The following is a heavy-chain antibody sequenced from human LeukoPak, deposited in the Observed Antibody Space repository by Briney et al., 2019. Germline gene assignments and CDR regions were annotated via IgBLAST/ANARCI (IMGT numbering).Heavy chain of an antibody. D-gene: IGHD4-17*01. CDR1: GDSISGFY. Sequence: SETLSLTCTVAGDSISGFYWSWIRQPAGKGLQWIGRISTSGSTNYNPSLKSRVTMSVDRSTNEFSLTVRSVTAADTALYYCARGLQSYRDYVDYDFFMDVWGKGTTVTVSS. CDR2: ISTSGST. CDR3: ARGLQSYRDYVDYDFFMDV. J-gene: IGHJ6*03. V-gene: IGHV4-4*07.